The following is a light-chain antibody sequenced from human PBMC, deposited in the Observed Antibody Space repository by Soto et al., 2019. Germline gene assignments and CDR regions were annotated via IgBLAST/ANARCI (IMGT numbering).Light chain of an antibody. Sequence: DIALTQSPGTLSLSLGEGVTLSCRASQSVISNYLAGYRLNPGEAPTLLICGASSSAIGIPDRFSGSGSGSDLPLTISRLEHEDCAVDYCQQYDSSLTFGRGTKVDI. CDR3: QQYDSSLT. V-gene: IGKV3-20*01. CDR2: GAS. J-gene: IGKJ4*02. CDR1: QSVISNY.